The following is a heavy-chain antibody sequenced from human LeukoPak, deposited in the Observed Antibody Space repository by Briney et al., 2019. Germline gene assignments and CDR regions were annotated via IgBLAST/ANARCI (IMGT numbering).Heavy chain of an antibody. D-gene: IGHD6-25*01. Sequence: PGGSLRLSCAASGFTFDDYAMHWVRQAPGKGLEWVSGISWNSGSIGYADSVKGRFTISRDNSKNTLYLQMNSLRAEDTAIYYCAKTRGPAATHPDYWGQGILVTVSS. CDR1: GFTFDDYA. V-gene: IGHV3-9*01. J-gene: IGHJ4*02. CDR2: ISWNSGSI. CDR3: AKTRGPAATHPDY.